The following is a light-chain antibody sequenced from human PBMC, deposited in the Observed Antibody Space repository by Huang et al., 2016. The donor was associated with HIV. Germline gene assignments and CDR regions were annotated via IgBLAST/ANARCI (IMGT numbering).Light chain of an antibody. CDR1: QNLLHSSGHNR. CDR2: LAS. J-gene: IGKJ2*01. Sequence: EIVMTQSPLSLPVSPRQPASISCTSSQNLLHSSGHNRLDWYLRKPGQSPQLLIFLASNRASGGPDKFTGSGSGSNFTLSINKVQPDDVGIYYCMQGLQTPPTFGQGTKLEI. CDR3: MQGLQTPPT. V-gene: IGKV2-28*01.